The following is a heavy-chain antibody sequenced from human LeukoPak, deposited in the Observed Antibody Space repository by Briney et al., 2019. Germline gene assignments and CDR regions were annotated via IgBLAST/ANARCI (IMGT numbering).Heavy chain of an antibody. CDR1: GGSFSDYC. CDR3: AREGGIVGATTHFDY. J-gene: IGHJ4*02. V-gene: IGHV4-34*01. CDR2: INHSGST. D-gene: IGHD1-26*01. Sequence: PSETLSLTCAVYGGSFSDYCWSWIRQPPGKGLEWIGEINHSGSTNYNPSLKSRVTISVDTSKNQFSLKLSSVTAADTAVYYCAREGGIVGATTHFDYWGQGTLVTVSS.